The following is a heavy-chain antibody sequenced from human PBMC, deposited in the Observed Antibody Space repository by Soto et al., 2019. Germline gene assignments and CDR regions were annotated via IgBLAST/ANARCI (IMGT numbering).Heavy chain of an antibody. Sequence: SETLSLTCTVSGDSISSTRWWSWVRQSPGKGLEWIGDIYHSGSTNYNPSLKSRVTISVDKSKNQFSLNLSSVTAADTAVYYCASPPLYCGGDCYYVYWGQGTLVTVSS. J-gene: IGHJ4*02. D-gene: IGHD2-21*02. V-gene: IGHV4-4*02. CDR2: IYHSGST. CDR3: ASPPLYCGGDCYYVY. CDR1: GDSISSTRW.